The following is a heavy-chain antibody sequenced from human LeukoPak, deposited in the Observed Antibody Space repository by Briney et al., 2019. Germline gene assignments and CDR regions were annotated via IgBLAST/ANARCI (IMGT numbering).Heavy chain of an antibody. CDR1: GGTFSSYA. Sequence: ASVKVSCKASGGTFSSYAINWVRQAPGEGLEWMGRIIPILGIANYAQRFQGRVTITADRSTSTAYMELSSLRSEDTAVYYCAAFFYDSSGYQTLYYFDYWGQGTLVTVSS. V-gene: IGHV1-69*04. D-gene: IGHD3-22*01. CDR3: AAFFYDSSGYQTLYYFDY. CDR2: IIPILGIA. J-gene: IGHJ4*02.